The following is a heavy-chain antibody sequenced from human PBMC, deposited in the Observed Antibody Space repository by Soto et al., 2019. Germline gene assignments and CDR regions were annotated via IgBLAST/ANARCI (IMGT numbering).Heavy chain of an antibody. J-gene: IGHJ5*02. D-gene: IGHD1-26*01. Sequence: SETLSLTCTVSGGSISSGDYYWSWIRQPPGKGLEWIGYIYYSGSTYYNPSLKSRVTISVDTSKNQFSLKLSSVTAADTAVYYRARAHGPVGWFDPWGQGTLVTVSS. CDR3: ARAHGPVGWFDP. CDR2: IYYSGST. V-gene: IGHV4-30-4*01. CDR1: GGSISSGDYY.